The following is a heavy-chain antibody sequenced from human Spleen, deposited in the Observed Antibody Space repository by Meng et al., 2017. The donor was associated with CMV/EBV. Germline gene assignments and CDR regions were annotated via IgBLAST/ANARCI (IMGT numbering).Heavy chain of an antibody. V-gene: IGHV4-59*06. D-gene: IGHD3-10*01. CDR2: IYYSGST. CDR1: GGSISSYY. J-gene: IGHJ4*02. Sequence: SETLSLTCTVSGGSISSYYWSWIRQHPGKGLEWIGYIYYSGSTYYNPSLKSRVTISVDTSKNQFSLKLSSVTAADTAVYYCAREGDGYYFDYWGQGTLVTVSS. CDR3: AREGDGYYFDY.